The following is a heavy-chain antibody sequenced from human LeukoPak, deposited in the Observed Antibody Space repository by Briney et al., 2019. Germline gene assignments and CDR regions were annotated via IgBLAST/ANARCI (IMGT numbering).Heavy chain of an antibody. D-gene: IGHD5-18*01. CDR1: EYTFTNYY. J-gene: IGHJ4*02. CDR2: INPTDGIT. V-gene: IGHV1-46*01. CDR3: ASNRGYSYGLGD. Sequence: ASVKVSCKASEYTFTNYYIHWVRQAPGQGLEWMGIINPTDGITNFAQKFQGRVSMTGDMSTNTVYMEVSSLRSEDTAVYYCASNRGYSYGLGDWGQGTLVTVSS.